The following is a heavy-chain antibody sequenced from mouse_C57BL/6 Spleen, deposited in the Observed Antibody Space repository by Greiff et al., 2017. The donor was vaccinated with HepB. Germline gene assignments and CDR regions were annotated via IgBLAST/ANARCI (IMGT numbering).Heavy chain of an antibody. Sequence: EVKVVESGGGLVKPGGSLKLSCAASGFTFSSYAMSWVRQTPEKRLEWVATISDGGSYTYYPDNVKGRFTISRDNAKNNLYLQMSHLKSEDTAMYYCARDRYYGSDWYFDVWGTGTTVTVSS. V-gene: IGHV5-4*01. CDR1: GFTFSSYA. J-gene: IGHJ1*03. CDR3: ARDRYYGSDWYFDV. CDR2: ISDGGSYT. D-gene: IGHD1-1*01.